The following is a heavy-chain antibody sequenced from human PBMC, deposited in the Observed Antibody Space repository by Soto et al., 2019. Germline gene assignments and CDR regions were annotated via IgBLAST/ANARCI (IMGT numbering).Heavy chain of an antibody. V-gene: IGHV4-4*02. D-gene: IGHD3-10*01. J-gene: IGHJ4*02. CDR1: GGSISSTSW. Sequence: SETLSLTCAVSGGSISSTSWWSWVRQPPGKGLEWIGEIHHDGSSNYNPSLKSRVTISVDKSKNQFSLKVNSVTAADTAVYYCARKWFGEPHLLAYCGQGALVTVSS. CDR2: IHHDGSS. CDR3: ARKWFGEPHLLAY.